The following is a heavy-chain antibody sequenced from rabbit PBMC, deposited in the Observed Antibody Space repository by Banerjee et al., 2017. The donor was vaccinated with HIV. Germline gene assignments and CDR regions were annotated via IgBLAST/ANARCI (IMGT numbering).Heavy chain of an antibody. Sequence: QQQLEEPGGGLVKPGGTLTLTCKASGIDFSSGYDMCWVRQAPGKGLEWIACIATGDGTTYYASWTKGRFTISKTSSTVDLKMTSLTAADTATYFCARAPYGTMLAQLDLWGPGTLVTVS. CDR2: IATGDGTT. V-gene: IGHV1S43*01. CDR3: ARAPYGTMLAQLDL. CDR1: GIDFSSGYD. D-gene: IGHD6-1*01. J-gene: IGHJ6*01.